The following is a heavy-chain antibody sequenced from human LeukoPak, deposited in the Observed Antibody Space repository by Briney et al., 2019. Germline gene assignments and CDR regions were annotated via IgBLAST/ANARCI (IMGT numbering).Heavy chain of an antibody. V-gene: IGHV7-4-1*02. CDR3: AREECGDFWSGYYKGCYAFDI. D-gene: IGHD3-3*01. Sequence: GASVKVSCKASGYTFTNYAMNWVRQAPGQGLEWMGWINTNTGDPMYAQGFTGRFVFSLDTSVSTAYLQISSLEAEDTAVYYCAREECGDFWSGYYKGCYAFDIWGQGTMVTVSS. CDR1: GYTFTNYA. J-gene: IGHJ3*02. CDR2: INTNTGDP.